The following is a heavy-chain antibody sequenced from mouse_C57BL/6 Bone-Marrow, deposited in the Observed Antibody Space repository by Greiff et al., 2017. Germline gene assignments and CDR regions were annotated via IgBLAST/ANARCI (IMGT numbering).Heavy chain of an antibody. CDR2: ISYDGSN. Sequence: EVQLQQSGPGLVKPSQSLSLTCSVTGYSITSGYYWNWIRQFPGNKLEWMGYISYDGSNNYNPSLKNRISITRDTSKNQFFLKLNSVTTEDTATYYCASGRLLRGFAYWGQGTLVTVSA. CDR3: ASGRLLRGFAY. CDR1: GYSITSGYY. D-gene: IGHD2-3*01. V-gene: IGHV3-6*01. J-gene: IGHJ3*01.